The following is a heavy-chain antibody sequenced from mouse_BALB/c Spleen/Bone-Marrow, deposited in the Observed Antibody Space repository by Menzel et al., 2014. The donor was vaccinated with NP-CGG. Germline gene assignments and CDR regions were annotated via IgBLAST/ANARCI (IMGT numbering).Heavy chain of an antibody. CDR3: AMGVRLYWYFDV. V-gene: IGHV1-26*01. D-gene: IGHD2-3*01. J-gene: IGHJ1*01. CDR2: INPINGDT. CDR1: GYIFTDYY. Sequence: VQLQQSGPELVKPGASVKMSCKASGYIFTDYYMKWAKQSHGKSLEWIGDINPINGDTFYNQKFKGKATLTVHRSSSTAYMQLDSLTSEDSAVYYCAMGVRLYWYFDVWGAGTTVTVSS.